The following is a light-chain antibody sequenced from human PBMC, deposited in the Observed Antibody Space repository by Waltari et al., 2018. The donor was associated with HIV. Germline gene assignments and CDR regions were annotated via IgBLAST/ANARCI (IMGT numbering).Light chain of an antibody. CDR1: GSNIGATYD. J-gene: IGLJ2*01. CDR2: GNS. V-gene: IGLV1-40*01. Sequence: QRVTISCSESGSNIGATYDVHWYQHLPGTAPKLLIYGNSNRPSGVPDRFSGSKSGTSASLAITGLQPEDEGDYYCQSYDSRLSGSVFGGGTKLTVL. CDR3: QSYDSRLSGSV.